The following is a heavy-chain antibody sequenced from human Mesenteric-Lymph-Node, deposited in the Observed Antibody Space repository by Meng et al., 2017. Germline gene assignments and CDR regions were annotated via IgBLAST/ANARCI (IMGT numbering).Heavy chain of an antibody. J-gene: IGHJ6*02. Sequence: GESLKISCAASGFTFSDHYMDWVRQAPGKGLEWVGRTRNKANSYTTEYAASVKGRFTISRDDSKNSLYLQMNSLKTEDTAVYYCASRVHLRGGDYVRPFGMDVWGQGTTVTVSS. V-gene: IGHV3-72*01. CDR2: TRNKANSYTT. D-gene: IGHD4-17*01. CDR3: ASRVHLRGGDYVRPFGMDV. CDR1: GFTFSDHY.